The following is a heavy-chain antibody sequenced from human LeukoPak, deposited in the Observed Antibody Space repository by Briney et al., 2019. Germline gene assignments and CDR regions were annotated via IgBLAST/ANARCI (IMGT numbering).Heavy chain of an antibody. V-gene: IGHV2-5*02. D-gene: IGHD5-18*01. CDR2: IYWDDDL. CDR3: AHSGAMAKFDY. J-gene: IGHJ4*02. Sequence: SGPTLVKPTQTLTLTCTFSGFSLTTSGVHVGWIRQPPGKALEWLALIYWDDDLRYSPSLKGRLTISKDTSKNQVVLTMTNMDPVDTATYYCAHSGAMAKFDYWGQGTLVTVSS. CDR1: GFSLTTSGVH.